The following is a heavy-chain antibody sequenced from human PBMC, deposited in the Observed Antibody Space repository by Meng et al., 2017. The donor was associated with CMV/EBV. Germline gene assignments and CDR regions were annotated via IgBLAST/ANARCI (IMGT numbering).Heavy chain of an antibody. Sequence: GESLKISCAASGFTFSSYSMNWVRQAPGKGLEWVSSISSSSSYIYYADPVKGRFTISRDNAKNSLYLQMNSLRAEDTAVYYCARDQPGDGYNEGAFDIWGQGTMVTVSS. D-gene: IGHD5-24*01. V-gene: IGHV3-21*04. CDR3: ARDQPGDGYNEGAFDI. CDR2: ISSSSSYI. CDR1: GFTFSSYS. J-gene: IGHJ3*02.